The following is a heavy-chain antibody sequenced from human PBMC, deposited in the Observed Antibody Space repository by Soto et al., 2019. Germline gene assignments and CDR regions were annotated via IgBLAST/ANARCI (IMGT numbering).Heavy chain of an antibody. D-gene: IGHD5-12*01. CDR2: LIPMYVTA. CDR1: GGAFRNYA. Sequence: SVKVSCKSSGGAFRNYAFSCVRQAPGQVPDWMGGLIPMYVTAKHAQKFQDRLSITADESTNTVYMELTSLRFEDTAVYYCARLGATMTHAFDIWGQGTLVTVSS. V-gene: IGHV1-69*13. CDR3: ARLGATMTHAFDI. J-gene: IGHJ3*02.